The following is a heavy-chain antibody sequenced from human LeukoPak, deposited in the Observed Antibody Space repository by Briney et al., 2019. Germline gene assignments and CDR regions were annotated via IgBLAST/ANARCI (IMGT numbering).Heavy chain of an antibody. CDR2: INQDGSEK. Sequence: GGSLRLSCAASGFTFSSYWMSWVRRAPGKGLEWVANINQDGSEKYYVDSVKGRFAISRDNAKNSLYLQMNSLRAEDTAVYYCARYGNGAWLAHYSFDIWGQGTMVTVSS. J-gene: IGHJ3*02. V-gene: IGHV3-7*01. D-gene: IGHD6-19*01. CDR1: GFTFSSYW. CDR3: ARYGNGAWLAHYSFDI.